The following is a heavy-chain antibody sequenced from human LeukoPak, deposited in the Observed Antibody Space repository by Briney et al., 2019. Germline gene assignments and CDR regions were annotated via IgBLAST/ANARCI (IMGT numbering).Heavy chain of an antibody. V-gene: IGHV1-69*13. CDR1: GYTFTSYY. Sequence: ASVKVSCKASGYTFTSYYMHWVRQAPGQGLEWMGGIIPIFGTANYAQKFQGRVTITADESTSTAYMELSSLRSEDTAVYYCASLEMSLPSLWGQGTLVTVSS. CDR3: ASLEMSLPSL. CDR2: IIPIFGTA. D-gene: IGHD5-24*01. J-gene: IGHJ4*02.